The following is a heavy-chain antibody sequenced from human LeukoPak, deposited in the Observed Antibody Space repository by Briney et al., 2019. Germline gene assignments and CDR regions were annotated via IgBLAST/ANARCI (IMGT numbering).Heavy chain of an antibody. CDR2: INHSGST. Sequence: PSETLSLTCAVYGGSFSGYYWSWIRQPPGKGLEWIGEINHSGSTNYNPSLKSRVTISVDTSKNQFSLKLSSVTAADTAVYYCARARTAAGRKPFDYWGQGTLVTVSS. CDR3: ARARTAAGRKPFDY. V-gene: IGHV4-34*01. CDR1: GGSFSGYY. J-gene: IGHJ4*02. D-gene: IGHD6-13*01.